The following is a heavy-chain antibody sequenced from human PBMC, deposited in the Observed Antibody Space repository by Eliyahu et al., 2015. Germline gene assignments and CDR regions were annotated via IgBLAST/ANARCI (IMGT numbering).Heavy chain of an antibody. D-gene: IGHD6-13*01. CDR2: IYYSGST. J-gene: IGHJ4*02. V-gene: IGHV4-59*01. CDR1: GGSISSYY. Sequence: QVQLQESGPGLVKPSETLSLTCTVXGGSISSYYWSWIRQPPGKGLEWIGYIYYSGSTNYNPSLKSRVTISVDTSKNQFSLKLSSVTAADTAVYYCAGGSGYSSSWYYYWGQGTLVTVSS. CDR3: AGGSGYSSSWYYY.